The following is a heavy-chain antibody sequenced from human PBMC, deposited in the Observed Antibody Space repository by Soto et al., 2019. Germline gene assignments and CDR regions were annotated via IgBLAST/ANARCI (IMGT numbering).Heavy chain of an antibody. CDR1: AFHFKGHR. CDR2: IDSTGRNR. CDR3: FSWVSAHFYY. J-gene: IGHJ4*02. Sequence: GGSLRLSCAGSAFHFKGHRMRWVRQAPGRGLAWVSTIDSTGRNRHYADSVKGRFTISRDNSRNTRDLHMSRLRAEDTAKYHCFSWVSAHFYYWGQGTTVTVSS. V-gene: IGHV3-23*01. D-gene: IGHD2-8*01.